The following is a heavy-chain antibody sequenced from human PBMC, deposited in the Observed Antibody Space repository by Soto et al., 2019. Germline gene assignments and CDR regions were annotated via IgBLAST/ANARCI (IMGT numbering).Heavy chain of an antibody. V-gene: IGHV3-30-3*01. D-gene: IGHD1-1*01. CDR3: ARDPLKYNWNDGWFDP. Sequence: QVQLVESGGGVVQPGRSLRLSCAASGFTFSSFPMHWVRQAPGKGLEWVAVISYDGSNEYYADSVKGRFTISRDNSKXXXYXXXXXLXXXDTAVYYCARDPLKYNWNDGWFDPWGQGTLVTVSS. CDR1: GFTFSSFP. CDR2: ISYDGSNE. J-gene: IGHJ5*02.